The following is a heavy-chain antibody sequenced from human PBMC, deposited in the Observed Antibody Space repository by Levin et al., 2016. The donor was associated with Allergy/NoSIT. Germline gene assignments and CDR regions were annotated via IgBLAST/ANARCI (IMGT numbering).Heavy chain of an antibody. Sequence: WIRQPPGKGLEWIGYIYHGGSSYYNPSLKSRVTISVDRSKNQFSLKLNSVTAADTAVYYCARGTLYSGKYFDYWGQGTLVTVSS. CDR3: ARGTLYSGKYFDY. J-gene: IGHJ4*02. V-gene: IGHV4-30-2*01. D-gene: IGHD2-2*01. CDR2: IYHGGSS.